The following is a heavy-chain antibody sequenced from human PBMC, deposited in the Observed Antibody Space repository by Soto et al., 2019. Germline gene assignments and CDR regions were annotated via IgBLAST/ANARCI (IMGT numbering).Heavy chain of an antibody. CDR2: IIPIFGTA. CDR3: AREPPDYDFWSGYPRVGMDV. V-gene: IGHV1-69*13. CDR1: GGTFSSYA. Sequence: ASVKVSCKASGGTFSSYAISWVRQAPGQGLEWMGGIIPIFGTANYAQKFQGRVTITADESTSTAYMELSSLRSEDTAVYYCAREPPDYDFWSGYPRVGMDVWGQGTTVTVSS. D-gene: IGHD3-3*01. J-gene: IGHJ6*02.